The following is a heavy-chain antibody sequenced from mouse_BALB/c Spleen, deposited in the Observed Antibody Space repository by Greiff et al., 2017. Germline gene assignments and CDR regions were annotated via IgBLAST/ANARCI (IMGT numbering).Heavy chain of an antibody. J-gene: IGHJ3*01. CDR3: ARSGSYSGYYVGLAY. V-gene: IGHV1-80*01. CDR2: IYPGDGDT. Sequence: VQLVESGAELVRPGSSVKISCKASGYAFSSYWMNWVKQRPGQGLEWIGQIYPGDGDTNYNGKFKGKATLTADKSSSTAYMQLSSLTSEDSAVYFCARSGSYSGYYVGLAYWGQGTLVTVSA. CDR1: GYAFSSYW. D-gene: IGHD2-3*01.